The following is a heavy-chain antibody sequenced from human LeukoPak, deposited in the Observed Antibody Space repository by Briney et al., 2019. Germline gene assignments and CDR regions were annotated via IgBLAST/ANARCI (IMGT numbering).Heavy chain of an antibody. Sequence: GGSLRLSCAASGFTFSSYGMSWVRQAPGKGLEWVSTISSSGGTTYYADSVKGRFTISRDNSKNTLYLQMNSLRAEDTAVYYCARQSYYYDSSGHYVYYFDYWGQGTLVTVSS. J-gene: IGHJ4*02. CDR3: ARQSYYYDSSGHYVYYFDY. D-gene: IGHD3-22*01. V-gene: IGHV3-23*01. CDR2: ISSSGGTT. CDR1: GFTFSSYG.